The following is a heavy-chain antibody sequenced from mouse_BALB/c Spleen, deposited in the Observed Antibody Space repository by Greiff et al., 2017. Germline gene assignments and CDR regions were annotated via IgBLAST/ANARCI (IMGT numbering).Heavy chain of an antibody. CDR1: GYAFSSSW. V-gene: IGHV1-82*01. J-gene: IGHJ4*01. Sequence: QVQLKESGPELVKPGASVKISCKASGYAFSSSWMNWVKQRPGQGLEWIGRIYLGDGDTNYNGKFKGKATLTADKSSSTAYMQLSSLTSVDSAVYFCARSSYAMDYWGQGTSVTVSS. CDR3: ARSSYAMDY. CDR2: IYLGDGDT.